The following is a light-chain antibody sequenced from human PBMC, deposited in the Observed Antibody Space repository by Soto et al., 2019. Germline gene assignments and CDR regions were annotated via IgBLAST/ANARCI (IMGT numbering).Light chain of an antibody. Sequence: EIVLTQSPATLSSFPGDRVTLSCRASQYINTRLAWYQHRPGQAPRLLIYDASNRATGIPARFSGSGSGTDFTLTISRLEPEDFAVYYCQQRSNWPLTFGQGTRLEIK. CDR1: QYINTR. J-gene: IGKJ5*01. CDR2: DAS. CDR3: QQRSNWPLT. V-gene: IGKV3-11*01.